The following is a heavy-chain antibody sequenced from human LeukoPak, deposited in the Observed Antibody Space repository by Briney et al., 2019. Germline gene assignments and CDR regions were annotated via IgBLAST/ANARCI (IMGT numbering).Heavy chain of an antibody. CDR1: GFTFSSYG. D-gene: IGHD2-2*01. V-gene: IGHV3-30*18. Sequence: PGRSLRLSCAASGFTFSSYGMHWVRQAPGKGLEWVAVISYDGSNKYYADSVKGRFTVSRDNSKNTLYLQMNSLRAEDTAVYYCAKSLGAVRVVVPAAALNWFDPWGQGTLVTVSS. CDR2: ISYDGSNK. CDR3: AKSLGAVRVVVPAAALNWFDP. J-gene: IGHJ5*02.